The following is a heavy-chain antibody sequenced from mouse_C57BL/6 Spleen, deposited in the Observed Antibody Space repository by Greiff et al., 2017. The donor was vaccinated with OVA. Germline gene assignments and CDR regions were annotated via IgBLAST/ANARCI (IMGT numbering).Heavy chain of an antibody. CDR2: ISDGGSYT. CDR3: ARDFDGYYLYAMDY. V-gene: IGHV5-4*01. CDR1: RFTFSSYA. Sequence: EVQRVESGGGLVKPGGSLKLSCAASRFTFSSYAMSWVRQTPEKRLEWVATISDGGSYTYYPDNVKGRFTISRDNAKNNLYLQMSHLKSEDTAMYYCARDFDGYYLYAMDYWGQGTSVTVSS. J-gene: IGHJ4*01. D-gene: IGHD2-3*01.